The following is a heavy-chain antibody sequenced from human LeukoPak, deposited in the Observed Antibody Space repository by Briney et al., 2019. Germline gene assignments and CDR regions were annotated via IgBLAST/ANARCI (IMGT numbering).Heavy chain of an antibody. V-gene: IGHV3-21*01. CDR3: ARDYDYVWGSYRYPHNFDY. CDR1: GFTFSSYS. D-gene: IGHD3-16*02. CDR2: ISSSSSYI. J-gene: IGHJ4*02. Sequence: GGSLRLSCAASGFTFSSYSMNGVRQAPGKGLEWVSSISSSSSYIYYADSVKGRFTISRDNAKNSLYLQMNSLRAEDTAVYYCARDYDYVWGSYRYPHNFDYWGQGTLVTVSS.